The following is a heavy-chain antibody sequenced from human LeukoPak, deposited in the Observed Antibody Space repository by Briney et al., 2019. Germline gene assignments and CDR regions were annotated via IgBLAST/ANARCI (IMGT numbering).Heavy chain of an antibody. CDR2: ISWNSGNI. CDR3: AKDRGDYGDYGRDYFDD. CDR1: GFTFNDYA. Sequence: GGSLRLSCAASGFTFNDYAMHWVRQAPGKGLEWVSGISWNSGNIAYADSVKGRFTISRGNAKNSLYLQMNSLRAEDTALYYCAKDRGDYGDYGRDYFDDWGQGTLVIISS. V-gene: IGHV3-9*01. D-gene: IGHD4-17*01. J-gene: IGHJ4*02.